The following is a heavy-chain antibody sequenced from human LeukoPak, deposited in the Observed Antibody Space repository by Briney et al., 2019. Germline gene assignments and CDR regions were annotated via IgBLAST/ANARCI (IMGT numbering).Heavy chain of an antibody. CDR1: GFTFSSYA. J-gene: IGHJ4*02. V-gene: IGHV3-23*01. CDR3: ARWPYSSSYYFDY. D-gene: IGHD6-6*01. CDR2: INDNGDGT. Sequence: GGSLRLSCAASGFTFSSYAMSWVRQAPGKGLKWVSTINDNGDGTYYADSVRGRFTLSRDNAKNSLYLQMNSLRAEDTAVYYCARWPYSSSYYFDYWGQGTLVTVSS.